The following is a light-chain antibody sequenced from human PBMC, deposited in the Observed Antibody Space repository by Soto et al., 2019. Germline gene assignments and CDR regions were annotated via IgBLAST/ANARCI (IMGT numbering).Light chain of an antibody. CDR2: DVS. CDR3: CSYAGSYTFNVV. CDR1: SSDVGGYNY. V-gene: IGLV2-11*01. Sequence: QSGLTQPRSVSGSPGQSVTISCTGTSSDVGGYNYVSWYQQHPGKAPKLMIYDVSKRPSGVPDRFSGSKSGNTASLTISGLQAEDEADYYCCSYAGSYTFNVVFGGGTKVTVL. J-gene: IGLJ2*01.